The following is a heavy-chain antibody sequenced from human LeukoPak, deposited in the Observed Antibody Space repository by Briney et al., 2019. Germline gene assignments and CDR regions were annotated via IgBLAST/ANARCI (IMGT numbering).Heavy chain of an antibody. Sequence: SVKVSCKASGGTFSSYAISWVRQAPGQGLEWMGRIIPIFGTADYAQKFQGRVTITTDESTSTAYMELSSLRSEDAAVYYCARGGITMVRGVIANGGNWFDPWGQGTLVTVSS. CDR1: GGTFSSYA. CDR3: ARGGITMVRGVIANGGNWFDP. J-gene: IGHJ5*02. V-gene: IGHV1-69*05. CDR2: IIPIFGTA. D-gene: IGHD3-10*01.